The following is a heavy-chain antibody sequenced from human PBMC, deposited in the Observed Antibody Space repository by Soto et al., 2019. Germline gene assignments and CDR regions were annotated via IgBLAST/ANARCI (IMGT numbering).Heavy chain of an antibody. CDR2: IYHSGST. CDR1: GYSLSSGYY. J-gene: IGHJ4*02. D-gene: IGHD3-9*01. CDR3: ARRFDWLLSEYSFDY. Sequence: SETLYLTCAVSGYSLSSGYYWGWIRQPPGKGLEWIGSIYHSGSTYSNPSLKSRVTISVDTSKNQFSLKLSSVTAADTAVYYCARRFDWLLSEYSFDYWGQATLVTFS. V-gene: IGHV4-38-2*01.